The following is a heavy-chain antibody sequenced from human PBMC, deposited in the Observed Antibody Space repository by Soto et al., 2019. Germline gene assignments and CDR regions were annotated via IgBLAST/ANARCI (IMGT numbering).Heavy chain of an antibody. J-gene: IGHJ4*02. CDR3: AKSQSPMVRGVIEAFDY. CDR1: GFTFDDYG. CDR2: INWNGGTT. V-gene: IGHV3-20*04. Sequence: EVQLVESGGGVVRPGGSLRLSCVASGFTFDDYGMSWVRQVPWKGLEWVSGINWNGGTTHYADSVKGRFTISRDNARNSLYLQMNSLRAEDTALYYCAKSQSPMVRGVIEAFDYWGQGTLVTVSS. D-gene: IGHD3-10*01.